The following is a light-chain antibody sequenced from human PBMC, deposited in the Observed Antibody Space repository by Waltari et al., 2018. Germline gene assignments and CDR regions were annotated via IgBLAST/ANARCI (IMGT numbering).Light chain of an antibody. J-gene: IGKJ1*01. Sequence: DIQMTQSPSTLSASVGDRVTITCRASQSISSWLAWYQQKPGKAPKLLFYKASSLESGVPSRFSGSGSGTEFTLTISSLQPDDFATYYCQQYNSYPVTFGQGTKVEIK. CDR1: QSISSW. CDR2: KAS. CDR3: QQYNSYPVT. V-gene: IGKV1-5*03.